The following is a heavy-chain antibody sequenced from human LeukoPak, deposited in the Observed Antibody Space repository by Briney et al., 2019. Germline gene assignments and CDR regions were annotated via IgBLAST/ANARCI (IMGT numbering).Heavy chain of an antibody. CDR3: AKDIASATAGPFDY. V-gene: IGHV3-9*01. CDR2: ISWNSGSI. D-gene: IGHD2-2*01. CDR1: GFTFDDYA. J-gene: IGHJ4*02. Sequence: PGGSLRLSCAASGFTFDDYAMHWVRQAPGKGLEWVSGISWNSGSIGYADSVKGRFTISRDNAKNSLHLQMNSLRAEDTALYYCAKDIASATAGPFDYWGQGTLVTVSS.